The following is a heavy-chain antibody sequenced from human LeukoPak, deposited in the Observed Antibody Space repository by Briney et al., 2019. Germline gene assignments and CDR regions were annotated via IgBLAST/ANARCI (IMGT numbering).Heavy chain of an antibody. CDR2: INAGNGNT. J-gene: IGHJ4*02. CDR3: ASQDCGGGSCYNFDY. D-gene: IGHD2-15*01. Sequence: ASVKVSCKASGYTFTSYAMHWVRQAPGQRLEWMGWINAGNGNTKYSQKFQGRVTITRDTSASTAYMELSSLRSEDTAVCYCASQDCGGGSCYNFDYWGQGTLVTVSS. V-gene: IGHV1-3*01. CDR1: GYTFTSYA.